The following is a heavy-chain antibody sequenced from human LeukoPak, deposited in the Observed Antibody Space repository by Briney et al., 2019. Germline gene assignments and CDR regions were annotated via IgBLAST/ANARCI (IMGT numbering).Heavy chain of an antibody. CDR2: IIPILGIA. CDR1: GGTFSSYA. Sequence: ASVKVSCKASGGTFSSYAISWVRQAPGQGLEWMGRIIPILGIANYAQKFQGRVTITADKSTSTAYMELSSLRSEDTAVYYCARVDDYYGSSGYSRFDYWGQGTLVTVSS. CDR3: ARVDDYYGSSGYSRFDY. V-gene: IGHV1-69*04. J-gene: IGHJ4*02. D-gene: IGHD3-22*01.